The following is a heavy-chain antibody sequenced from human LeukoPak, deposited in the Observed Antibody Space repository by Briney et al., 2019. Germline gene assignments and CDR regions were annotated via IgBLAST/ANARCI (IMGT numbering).Heavy chain of an antibody. Sequence: GGSLRLSCAASGFTFRNYAMTWVRQAPGKGLEWVSSFSAAGGSRWYADSVKGRFTICKDEYTNSLYLHMSGLRAEDTAVYYCAKSDPGYCAGGSCNLGIDYWGQGTLVTVSS. CDR2: FSAAGGSR. V-gene: IGHV3-23*01. D-gene: IGHD2-15*01. CDR1: GFTFRNYA. J-gene: IGHJ4*02. CDR3: AKSDPGYCAGGSCNLGIDY.